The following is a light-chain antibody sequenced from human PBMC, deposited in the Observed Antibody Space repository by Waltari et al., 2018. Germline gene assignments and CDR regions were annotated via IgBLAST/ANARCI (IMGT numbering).Light chain of an antibody. CDR1: QGISSY. J-gene: IGKJ5*01. CDR2: TAS. Sequence: DIQLTQSPSFLSASVGDRVTITFRSSQGISSYLAWYQQKAGKAPKLLIHTASTVQGGVPSRFSGSGSGTDFTLTISSLQPEDFATYYCQQRHSYPITFGQGTRLDIK. V-gene: IGKV1-9*01. CDR3: QQRHSYPIT.